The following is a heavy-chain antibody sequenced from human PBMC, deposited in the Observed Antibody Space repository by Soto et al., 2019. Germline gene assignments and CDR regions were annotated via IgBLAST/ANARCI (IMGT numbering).Heavy chain of an antibody. Sequence: PGGSLRLSCAASGFTFSSYSMNWVRQAPGKGLEWVSYISSSSSTIYYADSVKGRFTISRDNAKNSLYLQMNSLRDEDTAVYYCARLGVVVPAADYYYYGMDVWGQGTTVTVSS. D-gene: IGHD2-2*01. CDR1: GFTFSSYS. V-gene: IGHV3-48*02. J-gene: IGHJ6*02. CDR3: ARLGVVVPAADYYYYGMDV. CDR2: ISSSSSTI.